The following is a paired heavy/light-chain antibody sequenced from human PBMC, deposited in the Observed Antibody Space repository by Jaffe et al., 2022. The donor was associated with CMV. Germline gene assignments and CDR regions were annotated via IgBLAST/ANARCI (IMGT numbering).Heavy chain of an antibody. V-gene: IGHV3-21*01. Sequence: EVQLVESGGGLVKPGGSLRLSCAASGFTFSSYSMNWVRQAPGKGLEWVSSISSSSSYIYYADSVKGRFTISRDNAKNSLYLQMNSLRAEDTAVYYCARDFAYYYGSGSYYKGWYFDLWGRGTLVTVSS. CDR2: ISSSSSYI. CDR3: ARDFAYYYGSGSYYKGWYFDL. J-gene: IGHJ2*01. D-gene: IGHD3-10*01. CDR1: GFTFSSYS.
Light chain of an antibody. Sequence: ETTLTQSPAFMSATPGDKVNISCKASQDIDDDMNWYQQKPGEAAIFIIQEATTLVPGISPRFSGSGYGTDFTLTINNIESEDAAYYFCLQHDNFPPTFGQGTKLEIK. CDR1: QDIDDD. J-gene: IGKJ2*01. CDR2: EAT. CDR3: LQHDNFPPT. V-gene: IGKV5-2*01.